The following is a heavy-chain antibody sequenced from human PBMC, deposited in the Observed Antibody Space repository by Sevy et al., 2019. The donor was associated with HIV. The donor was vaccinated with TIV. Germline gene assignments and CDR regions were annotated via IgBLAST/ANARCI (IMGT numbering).Heavy chain of an antibody. CDR3: ARDLRIESGYASIAVAGPLDY. CDR2: IIPIFGTA. J-gene: IGHJ4*02. Sequence: ASVKVSCKASGGTFSSYAISWVRQAPGQGLEWMGRIIPIFGTANYAQKFQGRVTITADESTSTAYMELSSLRSEDTAVYYCARDLRIESGYASIAVAGPLDYWGQGTLVTVSS. V-gene: IGHV1-69*13. CDR1: GGTFSSYA. D-gene: IGHD6-19*01.